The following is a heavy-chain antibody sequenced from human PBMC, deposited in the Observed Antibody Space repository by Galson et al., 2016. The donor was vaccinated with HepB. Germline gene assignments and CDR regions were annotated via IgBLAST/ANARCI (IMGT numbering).Heavy chain of an antibody. CDR2: ISSSSSYI. D-gene: IGHD6-19*01. CDR3: ARGWDTSGWNIGY. CDR1: GFTFSSYS. Sequence: SLRLSCAASGFTFSSYSMAWIRQPPGKGLEWVSSISSSSSYIHYADSVRGRFTISRDITKNSLYLQMNSLRVEDTAVYYCARGWDTSGWNIGYWGRGTLVTVSS. J-gene: IGHJ4*02. V-gene: IGHV3-21*01.